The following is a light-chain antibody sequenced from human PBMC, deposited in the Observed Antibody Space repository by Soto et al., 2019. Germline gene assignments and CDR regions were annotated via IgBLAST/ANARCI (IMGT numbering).Light chain of an antibody. CDR1: RSDVGTYNY. CDR2: DVT. V-gene: IGLV2-11*01. Sequence: QSALTQPRSVSGSPGQSVTISCTGTRSDVGTYNYVSWYQQHPGKAPKLMIYDVTKRPSGVPDRFSGSKSGNTASLTISGLQAEDEADYYCCSYAGAYTDVFGTGTKLTVL. J-gene: IGLJ1*01. CDR3: CSYAGAYTDV.